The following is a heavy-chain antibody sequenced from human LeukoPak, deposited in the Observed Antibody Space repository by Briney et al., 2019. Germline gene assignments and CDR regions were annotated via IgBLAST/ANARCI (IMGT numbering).Heavy chain of an antibody. CDR1: GYTFTSYD. Sequence: ASVKVSCKASGYTFTSYDINWVRQATGQGLEWMGWMNPNSGNTGYAQEFQGRVTMTRNTSISTAYMELSSLRSEDTAVYYGARGPVSYYDSSGPDYWGQGTLVTVSS. CDR3: ARGPVSYYDSSGPDY. V-gene: IGHV1-8*01. J-gene: IGHJ4*02. CDR2: MNPNSGNT. D-gene: IGHD3-22*01.